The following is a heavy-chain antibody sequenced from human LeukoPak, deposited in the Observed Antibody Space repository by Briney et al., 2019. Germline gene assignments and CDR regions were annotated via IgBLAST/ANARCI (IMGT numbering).Heavy chain of an antibody. CDR2: ISAYNGNT. Sequence: ASVKVSCKASGYTFTSYGISWVRQAPGQGLEWMGWISAYNGNTNNAQKLQGRVTMTTDTSTSTAYMELRSLRSDDTAVYYCARATEMLWYFGRQSRFAPWGQGTLVTVSS. CDR3: ARATEMLWYFGRQSRFAP. J-gene: IGHJ5*02. D-gene: IGHD5-18*01. V-gene: IGHV1-18*01. CDR1: GYTFTSYG.